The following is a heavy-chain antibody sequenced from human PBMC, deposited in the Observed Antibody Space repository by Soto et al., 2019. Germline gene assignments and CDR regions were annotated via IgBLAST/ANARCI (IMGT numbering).Heavy chain of an antibody. Sequence: QVQLQESGPGLVKPSQTVSLTCTVSGASISRDNYYWSWLRKRPGKGLEWIGNIYATGTTSYNPSVESRFTMSVDTAKSQFSLKVTFVNAADTAVYYCARYCSSTSCYRKGMDVWGQGTTVTVSS. D-gene: IGHD2-2*01. CDR3: ARYCSSTSCYRKGMDV. J-gene: IGHJ6*02. CDR1: GASISRDNYY. V-gene: IGHV4-30-4*08. CDR2: IYATGTT.